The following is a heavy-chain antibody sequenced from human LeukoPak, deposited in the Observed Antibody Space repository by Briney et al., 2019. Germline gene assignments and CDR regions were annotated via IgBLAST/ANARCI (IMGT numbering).Heavy chain of an antibody. V-gene: IGHV1-2*02. Sequence: ASVKVSCKASGYTFTGYYMHWVRQAPGQGLEWMGWINPNSGGTNYAQKFQGRVTMTRDTSISTPYMELSRLRSDDTAVYYCASSGWAVAGPYYYYYGMDAWGQGTPVTVSS. CDR1: GYTFTGYY. J-gene: IGHJ6*02. D-gene: IGHD6-19*01. CDR2: INPNSGGT. CDR3: ASSGWAVAGPYYYYYGMDA.